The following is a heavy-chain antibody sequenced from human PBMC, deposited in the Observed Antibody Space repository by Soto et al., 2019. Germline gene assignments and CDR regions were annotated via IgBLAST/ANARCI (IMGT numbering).Heavy chain of an antibody. V-gene: IGHV3-7*03. CDR3: ARDWGDSHGLDYYYGMDV. D-gene: IGHD5-18*01. CDR1: GFTFSSYW. J-gene: IGHJ6*01. Sequence: GGSLRLSCAASGFTFSSYWMSWVRQAPGKGLEWVANIKQDGSEKYYVDSVKGRFTISRDNAKNSLYLQMISLRAEDAAVYYCARDWGDSHGLDYYYGMDVWGQGSTVSVSS. CDR2: IKQDGSEK.